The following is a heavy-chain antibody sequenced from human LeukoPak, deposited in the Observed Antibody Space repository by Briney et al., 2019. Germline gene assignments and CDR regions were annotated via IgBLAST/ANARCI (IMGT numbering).Heavy chain of an antibody. Sequence: PGGSLRLSCAASGFTFSSYAMSWVRQAPGKGLEWVSAISGSGGSTYYADSVKGRFTISRDNSKNTLYLQMNSLRAEDTAVYYCAKDSSSSWRKGSYFDYWCQGTLVTVSS. CDR2: ISGSGGST. V-gene: IGHV3-23*01. CDR3: AKDSSSSWRKGSYFDY. J-gene: IGHJ4*02. CDR1: GFTFSSYA. D-gene: IGHD6-13*01.